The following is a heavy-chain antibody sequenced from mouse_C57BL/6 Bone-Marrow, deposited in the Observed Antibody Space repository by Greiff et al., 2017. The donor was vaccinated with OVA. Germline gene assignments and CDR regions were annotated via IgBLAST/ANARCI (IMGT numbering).Heavy chain of an antibody. CDR1: GFSLTSYG. V-gene: IGHV2-2*01. Sequence: VQLQQSGPGLVQPSQSLSITCTVSGFSLTSYGVHWVRQSPGKGLEWLGVIWSGGSTDYNAAFISRLSISKDNSKSQVFFKMNSLQADDTAIYYCARGPLSIDDGSWYFDVWGTGTTVTVSS. CDR3: ARGPLSIDDGSWYFDV. CDR2: IWSGGST. D-gene: IGHD2-3*01. J-gene: IGHJ1*03.